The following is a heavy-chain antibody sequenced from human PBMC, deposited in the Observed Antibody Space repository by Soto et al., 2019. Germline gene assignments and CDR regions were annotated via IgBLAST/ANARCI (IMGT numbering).Heavy chain of an antibody. CDR1: GFTLGRYG. J-gene: IGHJ6*01. D-gene: IGHD5-12*01. Sequence: QVQLVESGGGVVQPGTSLRLSCAVSGFTLGRYGMHWVRRAPGKGLEWVAVTRYDGTREYYADSVRGRFTVSRDNPRNTLYLQMNSLRAEDTAVYYCANYDGDLNAWEHWVQGTPVTVSS. CDR2: TRYDGTRE. CDR3: ANYDGDLNAWEH. V-gene: IGHV3-33*06.